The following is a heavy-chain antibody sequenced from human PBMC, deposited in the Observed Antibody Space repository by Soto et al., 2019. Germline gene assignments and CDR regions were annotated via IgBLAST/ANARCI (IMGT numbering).Heavy chain of an antibody. CDR2: IYPGDSDT. CDR1: GYSFSNFW. CDR3: ARQSSYSTSSFDP. J-gene: IGHJ5*02. Sequence: PGESLKISCQGSGYSFSNFWIGWVRQMPGKGLEWMGIIYPGDSDTRYSPSLKGQVTMSADNSISTAYLQWSSLKASDSAMYYCARQSSYSTSSFDPWGQGTLVTVS. D-gene: IGHD2-2*01. V-gene: IGHV5-51*01.